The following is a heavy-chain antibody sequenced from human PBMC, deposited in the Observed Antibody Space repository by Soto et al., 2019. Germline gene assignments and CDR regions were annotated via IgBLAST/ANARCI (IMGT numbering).Heavy chain of an antibody. V-gene: IGHV4-4*07. D-gene: IGHD1-1*01. J-gene: IGHJ5*02. CDR3: VRDGTKTLRDWFDP. CDR2: IYATGTT. CDR1: GASISGFY. Sequence: SETLSLTCTVSGASISGFYWSWIRKSAGKGLEWIGRIYATGTTDYNPSLKSRVMMSVDSSKKQFSLKLRSVTAADTAVYYCVRDGTKTLRDWFDPWGKG.